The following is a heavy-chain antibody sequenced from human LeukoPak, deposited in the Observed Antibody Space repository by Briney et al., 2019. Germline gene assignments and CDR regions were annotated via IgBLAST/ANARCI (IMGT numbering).Heavy chain of an antibody. D-gene: IGHD2-2*01. J-gene: IGHJ4*02. CDR3: ARRLVTAGITDFFDS. CDR1: GFTFSDYS. Sequence: PGGSLRLSCTASGFTFSDYSMSWVRQAPGAGLEWVSAISAAGDSTTDADSVKGRFTISRDNSKSTLYLQMNGLTAEDTALYYCARRLVTAGITDFFDSWGQGTLVSVSS. V-gene: IGHV3-23*01. CDR2: ISAAGDST.